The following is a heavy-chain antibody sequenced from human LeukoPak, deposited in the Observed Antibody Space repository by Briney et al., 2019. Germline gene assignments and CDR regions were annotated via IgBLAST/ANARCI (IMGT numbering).Heavy chain of an antibody. J-gene: IGHJ4*02. CDR1: GGTFSSYA. CDR2: IIPIFGTA. Sequence: SVTVSCKASGGTFSSYAISWVRQAPGQGLEWMGGIIPIFGTANYAQKFQGRVTITADESTSTAYMELSSLRSEDTAVYYCARINADDILTGYFYYWGQGTLVTVSS. V-gene: IGHV1-69*01. D-gene: IGHD3-9*01. CDR3: ARINADDILTGYFYY.